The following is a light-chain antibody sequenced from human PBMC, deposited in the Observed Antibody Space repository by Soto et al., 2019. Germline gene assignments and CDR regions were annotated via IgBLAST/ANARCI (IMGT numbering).Light chain of an antibody. CDR1: QRLSSNS. J-gene: IGKJ1*01. Sequence: EIVLTQSPGTLSLSPGERATLSCGASQRLSSNSLAWYQQKRGQAPRLLIHGASSRATGIPDRFSGSGSGTDFTLTITSRQADDFATYYCQQYDKYWTFGQGTKVESK. CDR2: GAS. V-gene: IGKV3-20*01. CDR3: QQYDKYWT.